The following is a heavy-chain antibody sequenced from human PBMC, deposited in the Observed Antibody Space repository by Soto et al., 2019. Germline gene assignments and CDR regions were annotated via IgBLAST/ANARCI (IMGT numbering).Heavy chain of an antibody. CDR1: GGSISSGGYS. J-gene: IGHJ4*02. D-gene: IGHD5-18*01. V-gene: IGHV3-23*01. CDR3: AKDLGYNYGYGSDY. Sequence: ETLSLTCAVSGGSISSGGYSWSWVRQAPGKGLEWVSIINGGGGSTSYGDSVKGRFTISRDNSKNTLYPQMNTLRAEDTAVYYCAKDLGYNYGYGSDYWGQGTLVTVSS. CDR2: INGGGGST.